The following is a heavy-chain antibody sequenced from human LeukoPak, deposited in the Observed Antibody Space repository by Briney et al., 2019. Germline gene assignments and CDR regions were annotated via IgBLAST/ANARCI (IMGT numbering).Heavy chain of an antibody. CDR1: GYTFTSYD. J-gene: IGHJ4*02. D-gene: IGHD3-3*01. CDR3: ARGVNYDFWSGYWYYFDY. CDR2: MNPNSGNT. V-gene: IGHV1-8*01. Sequence: ASVKVSCKASGYTFTSYDINWVRQATGQGLEWMGWMNPNSGNTGYAQKFQGRVTMTRNTSISTAYMELSSLRSEDTAVHYCARGVNYDFWSGYWYYFDYWGQGTLVTVSS.